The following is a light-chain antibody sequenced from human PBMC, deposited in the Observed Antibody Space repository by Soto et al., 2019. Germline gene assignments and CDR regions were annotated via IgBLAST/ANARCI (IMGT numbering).Light chain of an antibody. CDR1: QGIIDY. CDR2: AAS. CDR3: QTYNTAPQT. J-gene: IGKJ1*01. Sequence: DIQMTQSPSSLSASVGDRVTITCRASQGIIDYVAWFQQKPGKAPKLLIYAASTLHSGVPSRFSGSGAGTDFTLTISSLQSADVVTYYYQTYNTAPQTFGQGTNVEIK. V-gene: IGKV1-27*01.